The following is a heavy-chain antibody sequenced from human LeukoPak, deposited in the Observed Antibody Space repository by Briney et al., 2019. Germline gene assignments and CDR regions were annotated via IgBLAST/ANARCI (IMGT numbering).Heavy chain of an antibody. CDR1: GCTFSSYS. D-gene: IGHD6-6*01. V-gene: IGHV3-21*01. Sequence: AGGSLRLSCAASGCTFSSYSMNWVRQAPGKGLEWVSSISSSSSYIYYSDSVKGRFTISRDSAKNSLYPQMNRLRAEDTAVYYCARATGKYSSSSMLASLDYFDYWGEGTLVTVSS. J-gene: IGHJ4*02. CDR3: ARATGKYSSSSMLASLDYFDY. CDR2: ISSSSSYI.